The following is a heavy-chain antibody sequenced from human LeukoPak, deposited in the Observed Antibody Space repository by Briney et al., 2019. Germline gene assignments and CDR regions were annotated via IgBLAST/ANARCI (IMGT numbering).Heavy chain of an antibody. CDR2: ISYDGSNK. D-gene: IGHD6-19*01. V-gene: IGHV3-30-3*01. J-gene: IGHJ6*02. Sequence: EPGRSLRLSCAASGFTFRSYAMHWVRQAPGKGLEWVAVISYDGSNKYYADSVKGRFTISRDNSKNTLYLQMNSLRAEDTAVYYCARGVGSASYYYYGMDVWGQGTTVTVSS. CDR1: GFTFRSYA. CDR3: ARGVGSASYYYYGMDV.